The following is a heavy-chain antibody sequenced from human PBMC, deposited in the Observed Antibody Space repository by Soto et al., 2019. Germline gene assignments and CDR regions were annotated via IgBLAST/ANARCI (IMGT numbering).Heavy chain of an antibody. CDR2: IDPSDSYT. CDR3: ARRGAAAATYCYCGMDV. CDR1: GYSFTSYW. V-gene: IGHV5-10-1*01. D-gene: IGHD6-13*01. J-gene: IGHJ6*02. Sequence: GESLKISCKGSGYSFTSYWISWVRQMPGKGLEWMGRIDPSDSYTNYSPSFQGHVTISADKSISTAYLQWSSLKASDTPMYCCARRGAAAATYCYCGMDVWGRGTTVTVSS.